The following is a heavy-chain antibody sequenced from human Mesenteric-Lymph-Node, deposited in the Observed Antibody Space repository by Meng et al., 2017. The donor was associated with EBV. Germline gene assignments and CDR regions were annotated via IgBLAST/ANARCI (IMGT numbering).Heavy chain of an antibody. D-gene: IGHD3-16*01. J-gene: IGHJ5*01. CDR1: GGSISNYY. Sequence: QVQLQESGPGLVKPSXXLSLTCTVAGGSISNYYWSWIRQPPGKGLEWIGYVFYTGNTNYNPSLKSRVTISIDTSKNQFSLKLSSVTAADTAVYYCARSNLGSHDSWGQGTLVTVSS. V-gene: IGHV4-59*01. CDR2: VFYTGNT. CDR3: ARSNLGSHDS.